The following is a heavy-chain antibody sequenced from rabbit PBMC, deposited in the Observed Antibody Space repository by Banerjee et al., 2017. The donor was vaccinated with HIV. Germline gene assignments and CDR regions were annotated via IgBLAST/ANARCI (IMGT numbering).Heavy chain of an antibody. CDR3: ARGYAVSYYKL. CDR1: GFDFSSYY. J-gene: IGHJ3*01. V-gene: IGHV1S7*01. Sequence: QLVESGGGLVQPGGSLKLSCKASGFDFSSYYMNWVRQAPGKGLEWIGYIDPVFDTTYYASWVNGRFTISSHNAQNTLYLQLNSLTAADTATYFCARGYAVSYYKLWGQGTLVTVS. CDR2: IDPVFDTT. D-gene: IGHD4-2*01.